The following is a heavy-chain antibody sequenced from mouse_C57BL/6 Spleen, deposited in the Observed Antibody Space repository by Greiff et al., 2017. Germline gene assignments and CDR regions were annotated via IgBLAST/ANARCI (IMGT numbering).Heavy chain of an antibody. CDR1: GFSLTSYG. J-gene: IGHJ4*01. D-gene: IGHD2-4*01. Sequence: VQLQESGPGLVQPSQSLSITCTVSGFSLTSYGVHWVRQSPGKGLEWLGVIWSGGSTDYNAAFISRLSISKDNSKSQVFFKMNSLQADDTAIYYCARRHDYDVPHAMDYWGQGTSVTVSS. V-gene: IGHV2-2*01. CDR2: IWSGGST. CDR3: ARRHDYDVPHAMDY.